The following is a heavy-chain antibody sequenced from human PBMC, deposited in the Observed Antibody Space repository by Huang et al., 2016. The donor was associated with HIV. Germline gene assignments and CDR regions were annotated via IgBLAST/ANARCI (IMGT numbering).Heavy chain of an antibody. CDR2: IYRGGTT. CDR3: AKEGDTGAALGY. CDR1: GFTVSTNY. Sequence: EVQLVESGGGLIQPGGSLRLSCAASGFTVSTNYMTWVRQAPGKGLGWVSLIYRGGTTDYADSVKGRFTISRDDSENTLYLHMTSLRAGDTAVYYCAKEGDTGAALGYWGQGTLVTVS. V-gene: IGHV3-53*01. J-gene: IGHJ4*02. D-gene: IGHD2-8*02.